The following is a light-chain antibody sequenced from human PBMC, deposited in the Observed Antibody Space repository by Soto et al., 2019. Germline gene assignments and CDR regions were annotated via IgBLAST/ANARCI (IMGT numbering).Light chain of an antibody. CDR3: CSYGGSFPYV. J-gene: IGLJ1*01. V-gene: IGLV2-11*01. Sequence: HSVLTQPPSVSGSPGQSVTISCTGTSSDVGGYDYVSWYQQRPGKAPKLLIYDVTKRPSGVPDRFSGPKSGNTASLTISGLQAEDEADFYCCSYGGSFPYVFGTGTKVT. CDR2: DVT. CDR1: SSDVGGYDY.